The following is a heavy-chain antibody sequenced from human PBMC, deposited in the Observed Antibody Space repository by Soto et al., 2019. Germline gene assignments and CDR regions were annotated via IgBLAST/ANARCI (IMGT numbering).Heavy chain of an antibody. Sequence: QVQLQESGPGLVEPSQTLSLTCVVSGGSFSGYFWTWIRQSPGRGLEWIGEISHSGSRNYNPAFQSRVIISVHSSKNHASLKLSSVTAADSATYFCARGLAYDRPITVAEPFDSWGQGTLVTVSS. CDR3: ARGLAYDRPITVAEPFDS. CDR1: GGSFSGYF. J-gene: IGHJ4*02. CDR2: ISHSGSR. D-gene: IGHD6-19*01. V-gene: IGHV4-34*09.